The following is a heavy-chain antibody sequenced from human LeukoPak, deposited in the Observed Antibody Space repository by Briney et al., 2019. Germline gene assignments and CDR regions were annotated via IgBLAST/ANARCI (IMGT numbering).Heavy chain of an antibody. J-gene: IGHJ4*02. Sequence: GGSLRLSCAASGFTFSTYWMTWVRQAPGKGLEWVANIKHDGSESYYVDSVKGRFTISRDNSKNSLFLQMNSLRAEDTAVYYCARARPYCTNGVCYRAYYFDYWGQGTLVTVSS. CDR2: IKHDGSES. CDR1: GFTFSTYW. V-gene: IGHV3-7*04. D-gene: IGHD2-8*01. CDR3: ARARPYCTNGVCYRAYYFDY.